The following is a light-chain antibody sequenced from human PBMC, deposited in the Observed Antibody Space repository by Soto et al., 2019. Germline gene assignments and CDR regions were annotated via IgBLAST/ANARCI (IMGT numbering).Light chain of an antibody. CDR3: SSYTTSSTRV. CDR2: EVS. V-gene: IGLV2-14*03. CDR1: SSDVGAYDF. J-gene: IGLJ1*01. Sequence: SVLTQPASVSGCPGQSIAISCTGTSSDVGAYDFVSWYQQHPDKAPKLMIYEVSHRPSGVSYRFSGSKSVNTANLTIYRXQSEDEADYYCSSYTTSSTRVFGTGTKVTVL.